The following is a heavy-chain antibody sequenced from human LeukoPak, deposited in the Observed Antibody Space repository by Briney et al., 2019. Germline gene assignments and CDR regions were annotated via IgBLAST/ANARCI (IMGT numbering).Heavy chain of an antibody. CDR2: ISYDGSNK. CDR3: APQEGNILTGYPAH. CDR1: GFTFSSYA. J-gene: IGHJ4*02. D-gene: IGHD3-9*01. Sequence: GGSLRLSCAASGFTFSSYAMHWVRQAPGKGLERVAVISYDGSNKYYADSVKGRFTISRDNSKNTLYLQMNSLRAEDTAVYYCAPQEGNILTGYPAHWGQGTLVTVSS. V-gene: IGHV3-30-3*01.